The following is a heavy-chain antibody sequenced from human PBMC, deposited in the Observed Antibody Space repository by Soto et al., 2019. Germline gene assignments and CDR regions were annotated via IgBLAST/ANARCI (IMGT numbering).Heavy chain of an antibody. CDR2: FDPEDGET. J-gene: IGHJ4*02. Sequence: ASVKVSCKVSGYTLTELSMHWVRQAPGKGLEWMGGFDPEDGETIYAQKIQGRVTMTEDTSTDTDYMKLSSLKTEDTAVYYCATEGSGDYAYYFDYWGQGTLVTVSS. CDR3: ATEGSGDYAYYFDY. V-gene: IGHV1-24*01. CDR1: GYTLTELS. D-gene: IGHD4-17*01.